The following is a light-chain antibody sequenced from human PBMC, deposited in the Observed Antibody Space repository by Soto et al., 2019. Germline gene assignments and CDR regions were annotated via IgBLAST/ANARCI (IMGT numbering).Light chain of an antibody. CDR3: SSYTTSNTWV. CDR2: AVS. V-gene: IGLV2-14*01. J-gene: IGLJ3*02. CDR1: SSDIGDYNF. Sequence: QSVLTQPASVSGSPGRSITISCTGDSSDIGDYNFVSWCQQHPGEAPKVMIYAVSNRPSGVSNRFSGSKSGNTASLTISGLQTEDAADYYCSSYTTSNTWVFGGGTKLTVL.